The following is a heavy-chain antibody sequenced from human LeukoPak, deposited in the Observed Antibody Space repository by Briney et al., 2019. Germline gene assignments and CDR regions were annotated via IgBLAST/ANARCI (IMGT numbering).Heavy chain of an antibody. CDR1: GFTFSSYE. CDR2: ISGSGTTI. D-gene: IGHD3-9*01. Sequence: SGGSLRLSCAASGFTFSSYEMNWVSQAPGKGLEWVSYISGSGTTIYYADSVKGRFTISRDNAKNSLYLQMNSLRAEHTAVYYCAREDRYARYFDYWGQGTLVTVSS. V-gene: IGHV3-48*03. CDR3: AREDRYARYFDY. J-gene: IGHJ4*02.